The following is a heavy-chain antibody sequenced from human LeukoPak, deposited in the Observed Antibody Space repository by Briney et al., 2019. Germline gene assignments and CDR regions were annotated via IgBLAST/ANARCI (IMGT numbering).Heavy chain of an antibody. CDR1: GFTFSSYA. V-gene: IGHV3-23*01. CDR3: AKELYNWNYVRWFDP. J-gene: IGHJ5*02. D-gene: IGHD1-7*01. CDR2: ISGSGDDT. Sequence: GASLRLSCAASGFTFSSYAMSWVRQAPGKGLEWVSGISGSGDDTYYADSEKGRFAISRDDSKNTLSLQMSSLRAEDTAVYYCAKELYNWNYVRWFDPWGQGTLVTVSS.